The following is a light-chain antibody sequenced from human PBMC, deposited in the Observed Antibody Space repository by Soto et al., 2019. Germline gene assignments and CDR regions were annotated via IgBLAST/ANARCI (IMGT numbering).Light chain of an antibody. CDR2: EVS. Sequence: QSALTQPASVSGSPGQSITISCTGTSSDVGAYNYVSWYQQHPVKAPQLMIFEVSDRPSGVSTRFSGSKSGTTASLTISGLQAEYEADYYCSTYTSSNTLVFGGGTKLTVL. V-gene: IGLV2-14*01. J-gene: IGLJ2*01. CDR1: SSDVGAYNY. CDR3: STYTSSNTLV.